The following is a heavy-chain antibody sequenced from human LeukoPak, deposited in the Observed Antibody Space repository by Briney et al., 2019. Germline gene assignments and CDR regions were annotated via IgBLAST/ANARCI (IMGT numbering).Heavy chain of an antibody. Sequence: GGSLRLSCAASGFTFSRDGMHWGREAPGKGVEWVACIRYDGSNKYYEDSVEGRFTISRDNCKNKLYLKMNSLRAEDTAVYYCAKQGVGLGYWGQGTLVTVSS. J-gene: IGHJ4*02. V-gene: IGHV3-30*02. CDR2: IRYDGSNK. CDR1: GFTFSRDG. CDR3: AKQGVGLGY. D-gene: IGHD2-15*01.